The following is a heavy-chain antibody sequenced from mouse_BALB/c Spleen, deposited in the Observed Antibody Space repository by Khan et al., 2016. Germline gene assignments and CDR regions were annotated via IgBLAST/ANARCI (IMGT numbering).Heavy chain of an antibody. Sequence: EVQLQASGPGLVKPSQSLSLTCTVTGYSITSDYAWNWIRQFPGNKLEWMGYISYSGSPSYNPFLKSRISITRDTSKNQFFLQLNSVTTEDTATYYYARSYGYRGFAYWGQGTLVTVSA. CDR2: ISYSGSP. CDR3: ARSYGYRGFAY. D-gene: IGHD2-2*01. V-gene: IGHV3-2*02. CDR1: GYSITSDYA. J-gene: IGHJ3*01.